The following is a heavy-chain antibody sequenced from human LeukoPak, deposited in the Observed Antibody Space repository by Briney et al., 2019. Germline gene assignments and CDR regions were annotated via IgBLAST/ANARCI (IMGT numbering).Heavy chain of an antibody. J-gene: IGHJ4*02. CDR3: ARQPSPYCSSTSCYADYFDY. Sequence: GESLKISXKGSGYSFTSYWIGWVRQMPGKGREWMGIIYSPSFQGQVTISADKSISTAYLQWSSLKASDTAMYYCARQPSPYCSSTSCYADYFDYWGQGTLVTVSS. D-gene: IGHD2-2*01. CDR1: GYSFTSYW. CDR2: IY. V-gene: IGHV5-51*01.